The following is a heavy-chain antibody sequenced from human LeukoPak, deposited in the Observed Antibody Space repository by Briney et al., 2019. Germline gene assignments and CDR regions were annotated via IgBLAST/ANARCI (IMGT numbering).Heavy chain of an antibody. D-gene: IGHD2-15*01. J-gene: IGHJ6*02. CDR1: GFTFSSYA. CDR2: ISYDGSNK. CDR3: ARSRGYCSGGSCYFRVHYGMDV. Sequence: GGSLRLSCAASGFTFSSYAMHWVRQAPGKGLEWVAVISYDGSNKYYADSVKGRFTISRDNSKNTLYLQMNSLRAEDTAVYYCARSRGYCSGGSCYFRVHYGMDVWGQGTTVTVSS. V-gene: IGHV3-30-3*01.